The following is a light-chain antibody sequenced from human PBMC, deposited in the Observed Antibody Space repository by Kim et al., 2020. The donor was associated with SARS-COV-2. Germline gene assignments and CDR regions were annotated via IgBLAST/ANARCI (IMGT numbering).Light chain of an antibody. V-gene: IGKV3-15*01. CDR3: QQYNDWRS. CDR1: QSVSSN. Sequence: SVPPGERATLSCRASQSVSSNLAWYQQKPGQAPRLLIYGASTRATGIPARFSGSGSGTEFTLTISSLQSGDFAIYFCQQYNDWRSFGQGTKVDIK. CDR2: GAS. J-gene: IGKJ1*01.